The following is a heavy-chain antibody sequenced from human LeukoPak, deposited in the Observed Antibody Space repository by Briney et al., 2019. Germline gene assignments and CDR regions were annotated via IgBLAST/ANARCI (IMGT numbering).Heavy chain of an antibody. CDR2: ISSNSKYI. CDR3: ARDGSIAVKNWFDP. J-gene: IGHJ5*02. CDR1: GFTFSDYY. D-gene: IGHD6-19*01. Sequence: GGSLRLSCAASGFTFSDYYMSWIRQAPGKGLEWVSSISSNSKYIYYADSVKGRFTISRDNAKNSLYLQMNSLRAEDTAVYYCARDGSIAVKNWFDPWGQGTLVTVSS. V-gene: IGHV3-11*06.